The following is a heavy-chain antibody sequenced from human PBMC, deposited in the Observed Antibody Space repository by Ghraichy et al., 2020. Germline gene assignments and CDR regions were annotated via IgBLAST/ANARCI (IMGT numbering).Heavy chain of an antibody. CDR1: GGSISSYY. D-gene: IGHD3-3*01. V-gene: IGHV4-59*01. CDR2: IYYSGST. J-gene: IGHJ5*02. CDR3: ARAQVGTYYDFWSGYSSGYNWFDP. Sequence: SQTLSLTCTVSGGSISSYYWSWIRQPPGKGLEWIGYIYYSGSTNYNPSLKSRVTISVDTSKNQFSLKLSSVTAADTAVYYCARAQVGTYYDFWSGYSSGYNWFDPWGQGTLVTVSS.